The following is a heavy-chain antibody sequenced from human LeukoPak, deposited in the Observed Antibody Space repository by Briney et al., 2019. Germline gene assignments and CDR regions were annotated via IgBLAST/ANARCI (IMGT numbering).Heavy chain of an antibody. CDR1: GGSISSSSYY. V-gene: IGHV4-39*01. Sequence: PSETLSLTCTVSGGSISSSSYYWGWIRQPPWKGLEWIGSIYYSGSTYYNPSLKSRVTISVDTSKNQFSLKLSSVTAADTAVYYCARLRRYYYYMDVWGKGTTVTISS. CDR2: IYYSGST. J-gene: IGHJ6*03. CDR3: ARLRRYYYYMDV.